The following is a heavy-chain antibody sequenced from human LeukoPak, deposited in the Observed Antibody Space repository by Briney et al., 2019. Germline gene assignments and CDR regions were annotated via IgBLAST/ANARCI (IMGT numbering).Heavy chain of an antibody. CDR1: GYTFTGYY. CDR2: INPNSGGT. D-gene: IGHD3-3*01. J-gene: IGHJ4*02. V-gene: IGHV1-2*02. Sequence: ASVKVSCKASGYTFTGYYMHWVRQAPGQGLERMGWINPNSGGTNYAQKFQGRVTMTRDTSISTAYMELSRLRSDDTAVYYCAATIFGVANPDYWGQGTLVTVSS. CDR3: AATIFGVANPDY.